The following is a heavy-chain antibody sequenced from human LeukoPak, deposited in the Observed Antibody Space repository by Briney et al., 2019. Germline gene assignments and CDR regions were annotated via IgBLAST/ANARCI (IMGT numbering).Heavy chain of an antibody. D-gene: IGHD6-13*01. CDR1: GFTVSNNY. J-gene: IGHJ4*02. Sequence: GGSLRLSCAASGFTVSNNYMSWVRQAPGKGLEWVSVIYGGGSTYYADSVKGRFTISRDNSKNTLYLQMNSLRAEDTAVYYCARALSTIAAAGLYYFDYRGQGTLVTVSS. V-gene: IGHV3-53*01. CDR3: ARALSTIAAAGLYYFDY. CDR2: IYGGGST.